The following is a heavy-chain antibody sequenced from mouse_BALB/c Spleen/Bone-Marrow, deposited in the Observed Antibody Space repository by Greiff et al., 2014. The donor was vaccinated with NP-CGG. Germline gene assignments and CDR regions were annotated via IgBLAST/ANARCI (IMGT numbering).Heavy chain of an antibody. D-gene: IGHD4-1*01. J-gene: IGHJ1*01. Sequence: EVKLEESGGGLVQPGGSRKLSCAASGFTFSSFGMHWVRQAPERGLEWVAYISSGSTSIFYSDTVRGRFTISRDNPKNTLFLQMTSLTSEDTAMYYCARGGNWDDFDVWGAGTTVTVSS. CDR1: GFTFSSFG. CDR3: ARGGNWDDFDV. V-gene: IGHV5-17*02. CDR2: ISSGSTSI.